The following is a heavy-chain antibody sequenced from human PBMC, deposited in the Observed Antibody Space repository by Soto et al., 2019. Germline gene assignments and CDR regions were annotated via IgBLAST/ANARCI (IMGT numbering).Heavy chain of an antibody. Sequence: QVQLVQSGAEVKKPGSSVKVSCKASGGTFSSYAISWVRQAPGQGLEWMGGIIPIFGTANYAQKFQGRVTITADESTSTAYMELSSLRSEDTAVYYCARGRITIFGVVRNYYGMDVXGQGTTVTVSS. V-gene: IGHV1-69*01. CDR1: GGTFSSYA. D-gene: IGHD3-3*01. CDR2: IIPIFGTA. J-gene: IGHJ6*01. CDR3: ARGRITIFGVVRNYYGMDV.